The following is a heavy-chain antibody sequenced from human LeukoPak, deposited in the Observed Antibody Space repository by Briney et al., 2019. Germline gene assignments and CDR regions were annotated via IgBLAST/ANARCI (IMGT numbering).Heavy chain of an antibody. CDR1: GGSFSGNY. J-gene: IGHJ6*02. CDR3: ARGYGVVISTPYYYGMDV. D-gene: IGHD3-3*01. Sequence: PSETLSLTCAVYGGSFSGNYWSWIRQPPGKGLEWIGETNHSGSTNYNPSLKSRVTVSVDTSKNQFSLKLSSVTAADTAVYYCARGYGVVISTPYYYGMDVWGQGTTVTVSS. CDR2: TNHSGST. V-gene: IGHV4-34*01.